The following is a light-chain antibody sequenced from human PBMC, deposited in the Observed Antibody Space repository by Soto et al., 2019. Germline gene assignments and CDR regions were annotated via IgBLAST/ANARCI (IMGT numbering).Light chain of an antibody. CDR1: SGHRSYT. V-gene: IGLV4-60*03. CDR2: LEGSGSY. Sequence: QSVLTQSSSASASLGSSVKLTCTLSSGHRSYTIAWHQQQPGKAPRYLMKLEGSGSYNKGSGVPDRFSGSSSGTDRYLTISNLQSEDEADYYCETWDSSSRVFGGGTKLTVL. J-gene: IGLJ2*01. CDR3: ETWDSSSRV.